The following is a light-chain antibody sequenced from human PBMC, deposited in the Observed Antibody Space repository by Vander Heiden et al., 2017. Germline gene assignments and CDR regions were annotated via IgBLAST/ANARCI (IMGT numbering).Light chain of an antibody. CDR1: QSVSSSY. V-gene: IGKV3-20*01. Sequence: DIVLTQSPGTLSLSPGERATLSCRASQSVSSSYLAWYQQKPGQAPRLLIYGASSRATGIPDRFSGSGCGTDFTLTISRREPEDFAVYYCQQYGSYPMCTFGQGTKVEIK. CDR2: GAS. J-gene: IGKJ2*02. CDR3: QQYGSYPMCT.